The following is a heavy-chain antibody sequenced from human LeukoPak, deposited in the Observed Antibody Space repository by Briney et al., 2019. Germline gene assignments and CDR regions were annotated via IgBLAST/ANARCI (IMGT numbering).Heavy chain of an antibody. CDR1: GYTFTSYD. J-gene: IGHJ4*02. V-gene: IGHV1-8*03. CDR3: ARSRPYGDYVTEFDY. CDR2: MNPNSGNT. D-gene: IGHD4-17*01. Sequence: GASVTVSCKASGYTFTSYDINWVRQATGQGLEWMGWMNPNSGNTGYAQKFQGRVTITRNTSISTAYMELSSLRPEDTAVYYCARSRPYGDYVTEFDYWGQGTLVTVSS.